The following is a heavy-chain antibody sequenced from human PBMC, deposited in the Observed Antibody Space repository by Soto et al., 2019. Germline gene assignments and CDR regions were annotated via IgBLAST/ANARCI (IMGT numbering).Heavy chain of an antibody. D-gene: IGHD6-13*01. Sequence: GGSLRLSCAASGFTFSSYGMHWVRQAPGKGLEWVAVISYDGSNKYYADSVKGRFTISRDNSKNTLYLQMNSLRAEDTAVYYCAKAPQYSSSWYYYYYYMDVWGKGTTVTVSS. J-gene: IGHJ6*03. CDR3: AKAPQYSSSWYYYYYYMDV. V-gene: IGHV3-30*18. CDR1: GFTFSSYG. CDR2: ISYDGSNK.